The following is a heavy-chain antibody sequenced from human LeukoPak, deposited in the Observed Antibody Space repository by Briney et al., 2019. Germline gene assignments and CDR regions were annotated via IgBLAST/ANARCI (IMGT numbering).Heavy chain of an antibody. CDR3: ARRAGAYSHPYDY. Sequence: GGSLRLSCATSGFTFSNAWMSWVRQAPGKRLEWVSSITDSGRDTYYAGSVKGRITISRDNSRNTLYLQMNSLRAEDTAVYYCARRAGAYSHPYDYWGQGTLVTVSS. V-gene: IGHV3-23*01. J-gene: IGHJ4*02. CDR2: ITDSGRDT. CDR1: GFTFSNAW. D-gene: IGHD4/OR15-4a*01.